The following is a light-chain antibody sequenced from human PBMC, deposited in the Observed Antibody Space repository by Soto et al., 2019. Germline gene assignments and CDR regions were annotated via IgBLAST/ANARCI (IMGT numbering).Light chain of an antibody. CDR3: CSYAGSSTYV. J-gene: IGLJ1*01. Sequence: QSALTQPASVSGSPGQSITISCTGTSSNIGSYNFVSWYQQHPGKAPKVIIYEGNQRPSGVLNRFSGSKSGNTASLTISGLQVEDEADYYCCSYAGSSTYVFGTGTKLTVL. V-gene: IGLV2-23*01. CDR2: EGN. CDR1: SSNIGSYNF.